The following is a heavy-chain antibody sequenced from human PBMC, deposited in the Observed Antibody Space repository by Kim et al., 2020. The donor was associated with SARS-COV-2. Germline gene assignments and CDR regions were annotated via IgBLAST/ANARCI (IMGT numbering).Heavy chain of an antibody. J-gene: IGHJ4*02. CDR1: GYSFTSYW. Sequence: GESLKISCKGSGYSFTSYWISWVRQMPGKGLEWMGRIDPSDSYTNYSPSFQGHVTISADKSISTAYLQWSSLKASDTAMYYCARGEGGQHYYFDYWGQGTLDSVS. V-gene: IGHV5-10-1*01. D-gene: IGHD2-15*01. CDR3: ARGEGGQHYYFDY. CDR2: IDPSDSYT.